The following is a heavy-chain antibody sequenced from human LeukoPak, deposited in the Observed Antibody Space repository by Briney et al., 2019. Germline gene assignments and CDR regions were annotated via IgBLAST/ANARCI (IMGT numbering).Heavy chain of an antibody. CDR1: GFTFSTYA. J-gene: IGHJ4*02. CDR3: ARDRSLSYFDY. Sequence: PGGSLRLSCAASGFTFSTYAMTWVRQAPGKGLEWVSTINVSGGSTYYADSVKGRFTISRDNSKNTLYLQMDSLRAEDTAVYYCARDRSLSYFDYWGQGTLVTVSS. CDR2: INVSGGST. V-gene: IGHV3-23*01.